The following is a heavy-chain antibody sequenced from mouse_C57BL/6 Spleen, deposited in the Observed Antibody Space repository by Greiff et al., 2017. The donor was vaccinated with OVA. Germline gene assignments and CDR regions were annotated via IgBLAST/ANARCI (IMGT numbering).Heavy chain of an antibody. CDR1: GYTFTSYW. CDR3: TRRGYYGNYYFDY. V-gene: IGHV1-5*01. CDR2: IYPGNSDT. D-gene: IGHD2-1*01. J-gene: IGHJ2*01. Sequence: EVQLQQSGTVLARPGASVKMSCKTSGYTFTSYWMHWVKQRPGQGLEWIGAIYPGNSDTSYNQKFKGKAKLTAVTSASTAYMELSSLTNEDSAVYYCTRRGYYGNYYFDYWGQGTTLTVSS.